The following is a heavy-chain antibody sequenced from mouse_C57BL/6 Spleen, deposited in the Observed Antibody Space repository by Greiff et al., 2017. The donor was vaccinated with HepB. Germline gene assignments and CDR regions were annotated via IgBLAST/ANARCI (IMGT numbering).Heavy chain of an antibody. V-gene: IGHV5-17*01. CDR2: ISSGSSTI. J-gene: IGHJ2*01. CDR1: GFTFSDYG. Sequence: EVKLVESGGGLVKPGGSLKLSCAASGFTFSDYGMHWVRQAPEKGLEWVAYISSGSSTIYYADTVKGRFTISRDNAKNTLFLQMTSLRSEDTAMYCCARNWGSFDSWGQGTTLTVSS. CDR3: ARNWGSFDS. D-gene: IGHD4-1*01.